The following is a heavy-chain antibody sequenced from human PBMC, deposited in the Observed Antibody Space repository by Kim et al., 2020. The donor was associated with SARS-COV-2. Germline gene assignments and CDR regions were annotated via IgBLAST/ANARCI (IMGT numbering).Heavy chain of an antibody. J-gene: IGHJ3*01. CDR2: VYHTGTT. D-gene: IGHD6-13*01. V-gene: IGHV4-61*01. CDR1: GASIGDYGPYY. Sequence: SETLSLTCSVSGASIGDYGPYYWTWLRQRPGRGLEWIGNVYHTGTTKYNPSLKNRIAISLSTSENQFSLHLSSVTPADTAFYFCSRLYSTIWYLVFDVWG. CDR3: SRLYSTIWYLVFDV.